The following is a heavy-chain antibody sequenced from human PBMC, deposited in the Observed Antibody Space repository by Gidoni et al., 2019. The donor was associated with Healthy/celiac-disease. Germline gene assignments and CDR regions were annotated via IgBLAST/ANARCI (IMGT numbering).Heavy chain of an antibody. CDR3: AREDMRMGGATAGYFDY. Sequence: QVQLVQSGAEVKKPGSSVKVSCKASGGTFSSYAISWVRQAPGQGLEWMGGIIPIFGTANYAQKFQGRVTITADKSTSTAYMELSSLRSEDTAVYYCAREDMRMGGATAGYFDYWGQGTLVTVSS. CDR2: IIPIFGTA. CDR1: GGTFSSYA. V-gene: IGHV1-69*06. J-gene: IGHJ4*02. D-gene: IGHD1-26*01.